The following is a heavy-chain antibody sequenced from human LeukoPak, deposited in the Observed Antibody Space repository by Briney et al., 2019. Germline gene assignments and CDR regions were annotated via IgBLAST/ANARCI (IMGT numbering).Heavy chain of an antibody. Sequence: SETLSLTCTVSGGSISSYYWSWIRQPPGKGLEWIGYIYYSGSTNYNPSLKSRVTISVDTSKNQFSLKLSSVTAADTAVYYCARVMGVTAKYYFDYWGQGTLVTVFS. CDR1: GGSISSYY. J-gene: IGHJ4*02. CDR2: IYYSGST. D-gene: IGHD2-21*02. CDR3: ARVMGVTAKYYFDY. V-gene: IGHV4-59*01.